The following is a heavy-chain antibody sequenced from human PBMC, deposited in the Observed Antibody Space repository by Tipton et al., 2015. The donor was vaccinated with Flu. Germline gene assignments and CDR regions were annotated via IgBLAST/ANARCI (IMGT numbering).Heavy chain of an antibody. CDR3: ARDRGYSYDDAFDI. Sequence: SLRLSCAASGFTFSSYAMSWVRQAPGKGLEWVSAISGSGGSTYYADSVKGRFTISRDNAKNSLYLQMNSLRAEDTAVYYCARDRGYSYDDAFDIWGQGTMVTVSS. J-gene: IGHJ3*02. D-gene: IGHD5-18*01. V-gene: IGHV3-23*01. CDR2: ISGSGGST. CDR1: GFTFSSYA.